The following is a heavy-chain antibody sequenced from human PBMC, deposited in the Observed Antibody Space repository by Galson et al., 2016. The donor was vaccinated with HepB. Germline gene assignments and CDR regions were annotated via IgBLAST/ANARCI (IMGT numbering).Heavy chain of an antibody. J-gene: IGHJ6*02. D-gene: IGHD1-1*01. Sequence: SLRLSCAAPGFIFSNYALTWVRQTPGKGLEWVSSITGSGSRTYYAVSVEGRYTISRDNSKNTVYLQMNSLRAEDTAVYYCAKSGPGGWYRNYYGLNVWGQGTTVAV. CDR2: ITGSGSRT. CDR3: AKSGPGGWYRNYYGLNV. CDR1: GFIFSNYA. V-gene: IGHV3-23*01.